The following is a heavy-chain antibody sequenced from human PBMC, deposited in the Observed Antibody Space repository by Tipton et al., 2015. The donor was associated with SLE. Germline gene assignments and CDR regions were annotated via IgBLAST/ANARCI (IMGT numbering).Heavy chain of an antibody. V-gene: IGHV4-59*01. CDR3: ARDGAIGARPGSFDY. CDR2: FSYSGGI. CDR1: GGSISSKY. J-gene: IGHJ4*02. D-gene: IGHD6-6*01. Sequence: TLSLTCSVSGGSISSKYWSWIRQAPGKGLEWIGYFSYSGGINYNPSLKSRVTILADTSKNQFSLKLSSVTAADTAVYFCARDGAIGARPGSFDYWGQGALDTVSS.